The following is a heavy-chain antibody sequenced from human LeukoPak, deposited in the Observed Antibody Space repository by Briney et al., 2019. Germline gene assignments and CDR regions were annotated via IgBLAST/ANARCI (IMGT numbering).Heavy chain of an antibody. J-gene: IGHJ6*02. Sequence: GGSLRLSCAASGFTFGNYDMIWVRQAPGKGLEWVSGISKSGDRTYYADSVKGRFTISRDNSKNTLYQQTNSPRAEDTAVYYCAKVISVTDHYWYGMDVWGQGTTVTVSS. CDR3: AKVISVTDHYWYGMDV. V-gene: IGHV3-23*01. CDR1: GFTFGNYD. CDR2: ISKSGDRT. D-gene: IGHD4-17*01.